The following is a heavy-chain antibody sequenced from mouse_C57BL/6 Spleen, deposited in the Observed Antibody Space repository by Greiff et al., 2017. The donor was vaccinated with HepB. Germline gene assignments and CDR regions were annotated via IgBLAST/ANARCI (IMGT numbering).Heavy chain of an antibody. CDR3: ARSYYSNLDY. CDR1: GYTFTSYW. J-gene: IGHJ2*01. D-gene: IGHD2-5*01. Sequence: VQLQLPGAELVRPGSSVKLSCKASGYTFTSYWMHWVKQRPIQGLEWIGNIDPSDSETHYNQKFKDKATLTVDKSSSTAYMQLSSLTSEDSAVYYCARSYYSNLDYWGQGTTLTVSS. V-gene: IGHV1-52*01. CDR2: IDPSDSET.